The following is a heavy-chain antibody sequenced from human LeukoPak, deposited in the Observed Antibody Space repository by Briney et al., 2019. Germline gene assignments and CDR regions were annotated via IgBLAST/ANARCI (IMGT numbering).Heavy chain of an antibody. Sequence: SETLSLTCTVSGGSLSSSSYYWGWLRQPPGTGLEWLGSIYYSGSTYYIPSLKSRVTISVDTSKNQFSLKLSSVAAADTTVYYCARLYVYYYYMDVWGKGTTVTVSS. D-gene: IGHD3-16*01. CDR1: GGSLSSSSYY. J-gene: IGHJ6*03. CDR3: ARLYVYYYYMDV. V-gene: IGHV4-39*01. CDR2: IYYSGST.